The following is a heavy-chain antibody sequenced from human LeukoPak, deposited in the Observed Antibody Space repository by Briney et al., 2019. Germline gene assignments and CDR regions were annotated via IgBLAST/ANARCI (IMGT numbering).Heavy chain of an antibody. Sequence: SETLSLTCTVSGGSISSSSYYWGWIRQPPGKGLEGIGSIYYSGSTYYNTSLKSRVTISEDTSKNQFSLMLRSVTAAETAVYYCGRESAWSGYYFDYWGQGSLVTVSS. J-gene: IGHJ4*02. CDR2: IYYSGST. D-gene: IGHD3-3*01. CDR1: GGSISSSSYY. CDR3: GRESAWSGYYFDY. V-gene: IGHV4-39*07.